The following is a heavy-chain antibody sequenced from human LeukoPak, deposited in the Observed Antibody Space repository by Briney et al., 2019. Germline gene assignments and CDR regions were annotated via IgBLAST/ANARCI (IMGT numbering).Heavy chain of an antibody. Sequence: SEALSLTCTVSGGSIIRSSYYWGWIRQPPGRGLEWIGSIYYSGNTYYNPSLKSRVTISVDTSKNQFSLNLSSVTAADTAVYYCARRGLHHSGSHYFDYWGQGTLVTVSS. J-gene: IGHJ4*02. D-gene: IGHD1-26*01. CDR2: IYYSGNT. CDR1: GGSIIRSSYY. CDR3: ARRGLHHSGSHYFDY. V-gene: IGHV4-39*01.